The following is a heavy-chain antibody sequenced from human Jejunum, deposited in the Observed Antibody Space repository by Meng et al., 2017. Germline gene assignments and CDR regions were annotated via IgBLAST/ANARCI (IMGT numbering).Heavy chain of an antibody. CDR2: ISSDGGIT. CDR3: ARGSESIYSGSYS. D-gene: IGHD1-26*01. V-gene: IGHV3-64*01. CDR1: GFIFSDYP. J-gene: IGHJ4*02. Sequence: SCAASGFIFSDYPMHWVRQAPGKGLEYVSTISSDGGITYYANSVKGRFSISRDNIKNMVYLQMGSLRAEDTAVYYCARGSESIYSGSYSWGQGTLVTVSS.